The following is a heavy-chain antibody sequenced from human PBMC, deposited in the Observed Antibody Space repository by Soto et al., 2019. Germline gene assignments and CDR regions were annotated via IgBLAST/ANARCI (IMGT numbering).Heavy chain of an antibody. CDR2: IFSNDDK. J-gene: IGHJ5*02. D-gene: IGHD2-2*01. Sequence: QVTLKESGPVLVKPTDTLTLTCSASGLSISNAKVGVSWIRQPPGKALEWVAHIFSNDDKSYSLSQDSRVTISKDTSKSQVVLTMTNLDPVDSGTYYCALIKDGSRTDGFLASFDPWGQGTLVTVSS. CDR1: GLSISNAKVG. CDR3: ALIKDGSRTDGFLASFDP. V-gene: IGHV2-26*01.